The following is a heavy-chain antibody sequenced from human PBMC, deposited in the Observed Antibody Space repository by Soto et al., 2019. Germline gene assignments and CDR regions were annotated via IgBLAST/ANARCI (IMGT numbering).Heavy chain of an antibody. J-gene: IGHJ3*02. D-gene: IGHD2-15*01. Sequence: PSETLSLTCTVSGSSISSGGYCWSWIRQHPGKGLEWIGYIYYSGSTYYNPSLKSRVTISVDTSKNQFSLKLSSVTAADTAVYYCASQCSGGSCYHLSAFDIWGQGTMVTVSS. CDR3: ASQCSGGSCYHLSAFDI. CDR2: IYYSGST. CDR1: GSSISSGGYC. V-gene: IGHV4-31*03.